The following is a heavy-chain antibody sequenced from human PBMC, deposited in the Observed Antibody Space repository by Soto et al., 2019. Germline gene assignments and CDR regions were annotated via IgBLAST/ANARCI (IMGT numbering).Heavy chain of an antibody. D-gene: IGHD3-10*01. CDR2: IYYSGST. CDR1: GGSISSYY. V-gene: IGHV4-59*01. J-gene: IGHJ6*02. CDR3: ARDPGVRGVIISYGMDV. Sequence: SETLSLTCTVSGGSISSYYWSWIRQPPGKGLEWIGYIYYSGSTNYNPSLKSRVTISVDTSKNQFSLKLSSVTAADTAVYYCARDPGVRGVIISYGMDVWGQGTTVTVSS.